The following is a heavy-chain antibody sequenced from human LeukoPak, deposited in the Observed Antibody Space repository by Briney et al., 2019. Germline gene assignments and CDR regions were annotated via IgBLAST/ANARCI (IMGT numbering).Heavy chain of an antibody. D-gene: IGHD1-14*01. J-gene: IGHJ5*02. V-gene: IGHV3-33*01. CDR1: GFTFSSYG. Sequence: GGSLRLSCAASGFTFSSYGMHWVRQAPGKGLEWVAVIWYDGSNKYYADSVKGRFTISRDNSKNTLYLQMNSLRAEDTAVYYCARGTSVRNPLFSWGQGTLVTVSS. CDR3: ARGTSVRNPLFS. CDR2: IWYDGSNK.